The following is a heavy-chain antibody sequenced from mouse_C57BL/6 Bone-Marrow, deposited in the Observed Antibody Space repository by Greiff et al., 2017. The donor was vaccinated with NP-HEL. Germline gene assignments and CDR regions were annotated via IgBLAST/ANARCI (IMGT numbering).Heavy chain of an antibody. Sequence: QVQLKESGPELVKPGASVKISCKASGYAFSSSWMNWVKQRPGKGLEWIGRIYPGDGDTNYNGKFKGKATLTADKSSSTAYIQLSSLTSEYSAVYFCARDTTVVATYYAMDYWGQGTSVTVSS. D-gene: IGHD1-1*01. J-gene: IGHJ4*01. CDR3: ARDTTVVATYYAMDY. CDR1: GYAFSSSW. CDR2: IYPGDGDT. V-gene: IGHV1-82*01.